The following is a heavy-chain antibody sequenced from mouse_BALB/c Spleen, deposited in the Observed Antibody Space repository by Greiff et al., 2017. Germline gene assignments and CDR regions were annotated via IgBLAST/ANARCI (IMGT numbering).Heavy chain of an antibody. CDR1: GFTFSSFG. V-gene: IGHV5-17*02. D-gene: IGHD2-1*01. Sequence: EVKLMESGGGLVQPGGSRKLSCAASGFTFSSFGMHWVRQAPEKGLEWVAYISSGSSTIYYADTVKGRFTISRDNPKNTLFLQMTSLRSEDTAMYYCARGGNYLFAYWGQGTLVTVSA. J-gene: IGHJ3*01. CDR3: ARGGNYLFAY. CDR2: ISSGSSTI.